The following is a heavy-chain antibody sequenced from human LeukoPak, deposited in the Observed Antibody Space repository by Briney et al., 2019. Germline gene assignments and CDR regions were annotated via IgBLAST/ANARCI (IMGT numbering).Heavy chain of an antibody. Sequence: GGSLRLSCTASGFTFGDYAMSWFRQAPGKGLEWVGFIRSKTYGGTTEYAASVKGRFTISRDDSKSIAYLQMNSLKSEDTAVYYCARSDGSGTYYWGQGTLVTVSS. CDR1: GFTFGDYA. D-gene: IGHD3-10*01. CDR2: IRSKTYGGTT. CDR3: ARSDGSGTYY. J-gene: IGHJ4*02. V-gene: IGHV3-49*03.